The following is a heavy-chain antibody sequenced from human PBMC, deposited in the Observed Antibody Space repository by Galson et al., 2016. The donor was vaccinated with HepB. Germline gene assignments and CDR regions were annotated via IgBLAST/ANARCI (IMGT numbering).Heavy chain of an antibody. V-gene: IGHV4-34*01. D-gene: IGHD3-22*01. J-gene: IGHJ5*02. Sequence: SETLSLTCAVYGGSFSGYFWNWIRQPPGKGLEWIGEITHSGSTNYKPSPKSRVTISVDTSKNQFSLKLRSVTAADTAVYYCARYDPSRNYYDSSGYRRRVNYFDPWGQGTLVTVSS. CDR2: ITHSGST. CDR3: ARYDPSRNYYDSSGYRRRVNYFDP. CDR1: GGSFSGYF.